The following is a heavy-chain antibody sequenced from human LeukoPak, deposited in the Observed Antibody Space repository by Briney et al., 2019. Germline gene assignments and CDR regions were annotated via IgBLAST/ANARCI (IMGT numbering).Heavy chain of an antibody. J-gene: IGHJ6*03. V-gene: IGHV4-61*10. CDR1: GGSISSGSYY. CDR2: IYYSGST. D-gene: IGHD5-18*01. Sequence: SQTLSLTCTVSGGSISSGSYYWSWIRQPAGKGLEWLGYIYYSGSTNYNPSLKSRVTISVDTSKNQFSLKLSSVTAADTAVYYCASSGYSYGQYYYYMDVWGKGTTVTVSS. CDR3: ASSGYSYGQYYYYMDV.